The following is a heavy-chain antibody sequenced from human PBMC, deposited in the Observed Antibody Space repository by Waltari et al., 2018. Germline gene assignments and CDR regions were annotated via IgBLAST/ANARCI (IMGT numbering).Heavy chain of an antibody. J-gene: IGHJ6*02. V-gene: IGHV3-15*07. CDR2: IKSKTDGGTT. CDR1: GFTFSNAW. CDR3: TTDWGAYYGMDV. D-gene: IGHD3-16*01. Sequence: EVQLVESGGGLVKPGGSLRLSCAASGFTFSNAWMNWVRQAPGKGLAWVGRIKSKTDGGTTDYAAHVKGRFTISRDDSKNTLYLQMNSRKTEDTAVYYCTTDWGAYYGMDVWGQGTTVTVS.